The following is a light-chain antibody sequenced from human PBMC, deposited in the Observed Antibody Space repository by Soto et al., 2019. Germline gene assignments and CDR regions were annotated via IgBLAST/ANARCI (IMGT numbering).Light chain of an antibody. V-gene: IGKV1-5*01. CDR1: QSMNDW. CDR2: DAS. J-gene: IGKJ1*01. Sequence: DIQENPSPSTPFSSLRNKVTIPFRGSQSMNDWLAWYQQKPGKAPKVLIYDASSLQSGVPSRFSGSGSGTEFTLTIGSLQPDDVATYYCLRYNAFSQTFGQGTNVDIK. CDR3: LRYNAFSQT.